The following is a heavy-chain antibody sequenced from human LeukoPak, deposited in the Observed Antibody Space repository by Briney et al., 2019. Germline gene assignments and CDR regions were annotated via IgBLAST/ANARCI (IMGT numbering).Heavy chain of an antibody. V-gene: IGHV3-21*01. Sequence: GGSLRLSCAASGFTFSSYSMNWVRQAPGKGLEWVSSISSSSSYIYYADSVKGRFTISRDNAKNSLYLQMNSLRAEDTAVYYCARLVDTAMVTVDYYMDVWGKGTTVTVSS. CDR3: ARLVDTAMVTVDYYMDV. CDR2: ISSSSSYI. CDR1: GFTFSSYS. D-gene: IGHD5-18*01. J-gene: IGHJ6*03.